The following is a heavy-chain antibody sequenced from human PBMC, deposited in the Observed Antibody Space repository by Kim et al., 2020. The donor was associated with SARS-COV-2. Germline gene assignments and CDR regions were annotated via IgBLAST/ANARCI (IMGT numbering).Heavy chain of an antibody. D-gene: IGHD4-17*01. Sequence: GGSLRLSCAASGFTFTNYAMAWVRQAPGKGLEWVSSISGSSERTYYTGSVKGRFTISSDNSGNALYLEMTSLRAEDTAVYYFAKEGGVSTGYFSAMDVWG. J-gene: IGHJ6*01. CDR1: GFTFTNYA. CDR2: ISGSSERT. CDR3: AKEGGVSTGYFSAMDV. V-gene: IGHV3-23*01.